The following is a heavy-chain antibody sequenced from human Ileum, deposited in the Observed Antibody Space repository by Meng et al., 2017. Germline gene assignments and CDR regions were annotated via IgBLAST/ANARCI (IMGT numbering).Heavy chain of an antibody. D-gene: IGHD1-1*01. CDR2: INPDGSNP. CDR3: TNDRLNH. CDR1: GFTFTDHW. J-gene: IGHJ1*01. Sequence: EVQLVESGGGLAPPGGSLRLFCAASGFTFTDHWMHWVRQGPGKGLVWVSRINPDGSNPTYADSVKGRFTISRDNAKNTVYLQMNSLRAEDSALYYCTNDRLNHWGQGALVTVSS. V-gene: IGHV3-74*01.